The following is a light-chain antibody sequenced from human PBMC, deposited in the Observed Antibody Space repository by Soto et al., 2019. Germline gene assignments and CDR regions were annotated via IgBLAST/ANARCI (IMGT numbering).Light chain of an antibody. J-gene: IGLJ3*02. CDR1: SSNIGAGYD. CDR2: GNS. Sequence: QLVLTQPPSVSGAPGQRVTISCTGGSSNIGAGYDVHWYRQFPGTAPKLLVYGNSNRPSGISDRFSASKSGSSASLAITGLQAEDEADYYCQSYDTSLRAWVFGGGTKVTAL. V-gene: IGLV1-40*01. CDR3: QSYDTSLRAWV.